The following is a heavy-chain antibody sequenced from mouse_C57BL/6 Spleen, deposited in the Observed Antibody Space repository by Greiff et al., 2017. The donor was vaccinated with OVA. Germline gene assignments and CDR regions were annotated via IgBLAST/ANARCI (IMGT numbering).Heavy chain of an antibody. CDR2: IDPSDSYT. CDR3: ARWGLPYAMDY. V-gene: IGHV1-69*01. D-gene: IGHD2-13*01. CDR1: GYTFTSYW. Sequence: QVQLKQPGAELVMPGASVKLSCKASGYTFTSYWMHWVKQRPGQGLEWIGEIDPSDSYTNYNQKFKGKSTLTVDKSSSTAYMQLSSLTSEDSAVYYCARWGLPYAMDYWGQGTSVTVSS. J-gene: IGHJ4*01.